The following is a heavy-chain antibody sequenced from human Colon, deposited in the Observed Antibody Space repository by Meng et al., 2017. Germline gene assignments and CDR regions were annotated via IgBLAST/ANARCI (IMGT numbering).Heavy chain of an antibody. V-gene: IGHV3-11*01. CDR3: ARGWLAN. CDR1: GFTCSESY. D-gene: IGHD6-19*01. J-gene: IGHJ4*02. Sequence: VQLVEAGGGLVQLGGALRLSCAASGFTCSESYMTWIRQAPGKGLEWVSYSHGNTVYYADSVKGRFTISRDNAKNSLYLQMNSLSAGDTAVYYCARGWLANWGQGTLVTVSS. CDR2: SHGNTV.